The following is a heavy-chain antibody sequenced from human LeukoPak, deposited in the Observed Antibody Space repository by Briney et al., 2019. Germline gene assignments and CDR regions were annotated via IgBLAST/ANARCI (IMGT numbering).Heavy chain of an antibody. CDR3: AKHRDNGDSSGYHDFDF. J-gene: IGHJ4*02. D-gene: IGHD3-22*01. CDR2: ISGSGGST. V-gene: IGHV3-23*01. CDR1: GFTFSSYA. Sequence: GGSLRLSCAASGFTFSSYAMSWVRQAPGKGLEWVSAISGSGGSTYYADSVKGRFTISRDNSKNTLYLQMNSLRAEDTAVYYCAKHRDNGDSSGYHDFDFWGQGALVTVSS.